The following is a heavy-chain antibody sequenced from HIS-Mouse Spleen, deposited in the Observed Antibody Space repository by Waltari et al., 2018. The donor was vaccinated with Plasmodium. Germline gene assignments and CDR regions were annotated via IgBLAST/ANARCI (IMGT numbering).Heavy chain of an antibody. CDR1: GFSLSTSGRC. V-gene: IGHV2-70*15. CDR2: IDWDDDK. J-gene: IGHJ4*02. Sequence: QVTLRESGPALVKPTQTLTLTCTFSGFSLSTSGRCVRWIRQPPGKALEWLARIDWDDDKYYSTSLKTRLTISKDTSKNQVVLTMTNMDPVDTATYYCARHKKRGQLVRGYFDYWGQGTLVTVSS. D-gene: IGHD6-6*01. CDR3: ARHKKRGQLVRGYFDY.